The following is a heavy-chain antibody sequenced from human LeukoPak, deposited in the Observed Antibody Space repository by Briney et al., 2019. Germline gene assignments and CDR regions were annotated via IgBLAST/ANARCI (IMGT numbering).Heavy chain of an antibody. CDR2: ISWNSKNI. CDR1: GFSFEDYA. V-gene: IGHV3-9*01. D-gene: IGHD5-12*01. CDR3: AKLRTVANEMDFDQ. J-gene: IGHJ4*02. Sequence: LTGGSLRLSCAASGFSFEDYAMYWVRQAPGKGLEWVAGISWNSKNIGYGDSVKGRFTISRDNGKNSVDLQMNSLRVEDTALYYCAKLRTVANEMDFDQWGQGTLVTVSS.